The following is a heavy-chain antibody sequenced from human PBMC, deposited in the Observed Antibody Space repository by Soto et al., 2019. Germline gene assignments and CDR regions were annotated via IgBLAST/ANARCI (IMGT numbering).Heavy chain of an antibody. CDR3: ARLRGVGAISYYYYYYGMDV. Sequence: QLQLQESGPGLVKPSETLSLTCTVSGGSISSSSYYWGWIRQPPGKGLEWIGSIYYSGSTYYNPSLKSRVTISVDTSKNHFSLKLSSVTAADTAVYYCARLRGVGAISYYYYYYGMDVWGQGTTVTVSS. D-gene: IGHD1-26*01. CDR2: IYYSGST. V-gene: IGHV4-39*01. CDR1: GGSISSSSYY. J-gene: IGHJ6*02.